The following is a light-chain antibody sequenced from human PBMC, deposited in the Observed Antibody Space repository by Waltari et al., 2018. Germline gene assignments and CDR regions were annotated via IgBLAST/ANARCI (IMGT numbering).Light chain of an antibody. Sequence: QSALTQPPSASGSPGQSVTISCTGTSSDVGRYNYVSWYQQHPGKAPKLMIYEVSKRPSGVPARCSGSKASNTASLTVSGLQAEDEADYYCSSYAGSNNVVFGGGTKLTVL. CDR1: SSDVGRYNY. CDR3: SSYAGSNNVV. V-gene: IGLV2-8*01. J-gene: IGLJ2*01. CDR2: EVS.